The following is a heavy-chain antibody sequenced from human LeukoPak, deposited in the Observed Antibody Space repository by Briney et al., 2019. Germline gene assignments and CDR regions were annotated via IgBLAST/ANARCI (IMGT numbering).Heavy chain of an antibody. Sequence: KPSETLSLTCAVSGYSISSGYYLGWIRQPPGKGLEWIGSIYHSGSTYYNPSLKSRVTISVDTSKNQFSLKLSSVTAADTAVYYCARKEGSIAARIDYWGQGTLVTVSS. D-gene: IGHD6-6*01. CDR3: ARKEGSIAARIDY. V-gene: IGHV4-38-2*01. CDR1: GYSISSGYY. CDR2: IYHSGST. J-gene: IGHJ4*02.